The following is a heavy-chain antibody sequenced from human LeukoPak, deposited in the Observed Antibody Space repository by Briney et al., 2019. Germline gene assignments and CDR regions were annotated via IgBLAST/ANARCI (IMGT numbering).Heavy chain of an antibody. D-gene: IGHD6-13*01. CDR2: IYPGDPDT. V-gene: IGHV5-51*01. J-gene: IGHJ4*02. Sequence: GESLKISCKGSGYSFTTYWIGWVRQMPGKGLEWMGIIYPGDPDTRYSPSFQGQVTISADKSITTAYLQWSSLKASDTAMYYCARPRVAAAGAAFDYWGQGTLVTVSS. CDR3: ARPRVAAAGAAFDY. CDR1: GYSFTTYW.